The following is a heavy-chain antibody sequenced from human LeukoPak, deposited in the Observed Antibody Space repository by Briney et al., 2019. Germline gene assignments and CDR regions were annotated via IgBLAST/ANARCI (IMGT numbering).Heavy chain of an antibody. J-gene: IGHJ4*02. CDR3: ARAPHMTAAGTRYFDY. D-gene: IGHD6-13*01. V-gene: IGHV4-34*01. CDR1: GGSFSGYY. CDR2: INHSGST. Sequence: LETLSLTCAVYGGSFSGYYWSWIRQPPGKGLEWIGEINHSGSTNYNPSLKSRVTISVDTSKNQFSLKLSSVTAADTAVYYCARAPHMTAAGTRYFDYWGQGTLVTVSS.